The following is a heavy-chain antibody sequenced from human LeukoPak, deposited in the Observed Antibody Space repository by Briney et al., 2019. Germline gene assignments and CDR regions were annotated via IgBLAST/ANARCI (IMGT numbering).Heavy chain of an antibody. CDR2: ISAYNGNT. V-gene: IGHV1-18*01. Sequence: ASVKVSCTASGYTFTSYGISWVRQAPGQGLEWMGWISAYNGNTNYAQKLQVRVTMTTDTSTSTAYMALRSLRSDDTAVYYCARALPKRITIFSGPHKNYYYYGMDVWGQGTTVTVSS. CDR3: ARALPKRITIFSGPHKNYYYYGMDV. CDR1: GYTFTSYG. D-gene: IGHD3-9*01. J-gene: IGHJ6*02.